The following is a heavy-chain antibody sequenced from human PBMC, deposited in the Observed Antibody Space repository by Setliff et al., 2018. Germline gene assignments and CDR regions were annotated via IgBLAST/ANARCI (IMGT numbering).Heavy chain of an antibody. CDR3: ARAKGTGWPGY. D-gene: IGHD2-8*02. Sequence: GASVKVSCKASGYTFTDYYIHWVRQAPGQGLEWMGWINPDGGGTKYAQKFQGRVTMTSDTYFSTAYVEVSGLTSDDTAVYYCARAKGTGWPGYWGQGTLVTVSS. V-gene: IGHV1-2*02. CDR1: GYTFTDYY. CDR2: INPDGGGT. J-gene: IGHJ4*02.